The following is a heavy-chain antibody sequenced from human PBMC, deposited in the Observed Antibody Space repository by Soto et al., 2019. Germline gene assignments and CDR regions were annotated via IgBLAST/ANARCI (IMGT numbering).Heavy chain of an antibody. D-gene: IGHD5-12*01. V-gene: IGHV3-49*04. Sequence: GESLKISCPTSGFTFGDYAMSWVRQAPGKGLEWVGFIRSKAYGGTTEYAASVKGRFTISRDDSKSIAYLQMNSLKTEDTAVYYCTRDGYNLLSNFDYWGQGTLVTVS. CDR1: GFTFGDYA. J-gene: IGHJ4*02. CDR2: IRSKAYGGTT. CDR3: TRDGYNLLSNFDY.